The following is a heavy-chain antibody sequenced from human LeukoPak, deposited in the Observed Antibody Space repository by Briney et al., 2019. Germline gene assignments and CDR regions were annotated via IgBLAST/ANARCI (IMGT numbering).Heavy chain of an antibody. CDR2: ISYSGST. D-gene: IGHD6-25*01. CDR3: ASGSPFYGMDF. V-gene: IGHV4-59*11. Sequence: SETLSLTCTVPGVSINSHYWNWIRQSPGKGLEWIGFISYSGSTDYNPSLKSRVTMSLDTSKNQFSLKLDSVTAADTAVYYCASGSPFYGMDFWGQGTTVTVSS. CDR1: GVSINSHY. J-gene: IGHJ6*02.